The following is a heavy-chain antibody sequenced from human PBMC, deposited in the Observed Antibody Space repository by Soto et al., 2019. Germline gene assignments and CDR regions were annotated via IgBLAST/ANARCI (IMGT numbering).Heavy chain of an antibody. CDR3: ARPSLTYYYGSGSSEYYYGMDV. Sequence: GASVKVSRKASGGTFSSYAISWVRQAPGQGLEWMGGIIPIFGTANYAQKFQGRVTITADESTSTAYMELSSLRSEDTAVYYCARPSLTYYYGSGSSEYYYGMDVWGQGTTVTVSS. V-gene: IGHV1-69*13. D-gene: IGHD3-10*01. J-gene: IGHJ6*02. CDR1: GGTFSSYA. CDR2: IIPIFGTA.